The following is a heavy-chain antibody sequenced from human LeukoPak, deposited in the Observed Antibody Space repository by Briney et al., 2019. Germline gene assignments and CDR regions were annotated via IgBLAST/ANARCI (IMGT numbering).Heavy chain of an antibody. J-gene: IGHJ3*02. V-gene: IGHV3-48*01. Sequence: GGSLRLSCAASGFTLSDFSMNWVRQAPGKGLEWVSYISSSGSPIYYADSLKGRFTISRDTAKNSLYLQMNSLRAEDTALYYCAKDFHRLGEFDAFDIWGQGTMVTVSS. CDR3: AKDFHRLGEFDAFDI. D-gene: IGHD3-16*01. CDR2: ISSSGSPI. CDR1: GFTLSDFS.